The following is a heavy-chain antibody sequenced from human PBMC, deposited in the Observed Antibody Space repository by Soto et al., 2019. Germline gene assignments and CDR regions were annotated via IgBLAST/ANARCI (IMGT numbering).Heavy chain of an antibody. CDR3: AKEGSSTSWYYFDY. V-gene: IGHV3-23*01. Sequence: VGSLRPSGAASGFTFRNYAMSLVRQAPGKGREWVSASTCSGGTTYYADPVNGRFTISRDNSKNTLYLQMHSLRAEATAVYYCAKEGSSTSWYYFDYWGQGNLITVSS. CDR2: STCSGGTT. J-gene: IGHJ4*02. D-gene: IGHD6-13*01. CDR1: GFTFRNYA.